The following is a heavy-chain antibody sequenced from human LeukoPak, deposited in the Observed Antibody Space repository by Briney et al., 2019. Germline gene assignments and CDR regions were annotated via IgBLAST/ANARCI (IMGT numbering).Heavy chain of an antibody. D-gene: IGHD5-12*01. V-gene: IGHV1-69*13. CDR3: ARIDFGGYGPRFDY. CDR1: GGTFSSYA. CDR2: IIPIFGTA. J-gene: IGHJ4*02. Sequence: GASVKVSCKASGGTFSSYAISWVRQAPGQGLEWMGGIIPIFGTANYAQKFQGRVTITADESTSTAYMELSSLRSEDTAVYYCARIDFGGYGPRFDYWGQGTLVTVSS.